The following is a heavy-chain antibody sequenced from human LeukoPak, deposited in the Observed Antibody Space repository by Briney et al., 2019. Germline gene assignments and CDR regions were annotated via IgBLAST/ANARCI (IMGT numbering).Heavy chain of an antibody. J-gene: IGHJ6*02. CDR1: GITFSSYA. Sequence: GGSLRLSCAASGITFSSYAMHWVRQAPGKGLEWVAVISYDGSDKYYTDSVKGRFTISRDNSKNTLYLQMNSLRAEDTAVYYCARDYRGMDVWGQGTTVTVSS. V-gene: IGHV3-30-3*01. D-gene: IGHD3-16*02. CDR2: ISYDGSDK. CDR3: ARDYRGMDV.